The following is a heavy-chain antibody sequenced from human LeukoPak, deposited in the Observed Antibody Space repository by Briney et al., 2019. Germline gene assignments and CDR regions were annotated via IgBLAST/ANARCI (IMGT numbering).Heavy chain of an antibody. CDR3: AKGRLITMVRGVLFDY. CDR1: GFTFSSYA. V-gene: IGHV3-23*01. D-gene: IGHD3-10*01. J-gene: IGHJ4*02. CDR2: ISGSGGST. Sequence: PGGSLRLSCAASGFTFSSYAMSWVRQAPGKGLEWVSAISGSGGSTYYADSVKGRFTISRDNSKNTLYLQMNSLRAEDTAVYYCAKGRLITMVRGVLFDYWGQGTLVTVSS.